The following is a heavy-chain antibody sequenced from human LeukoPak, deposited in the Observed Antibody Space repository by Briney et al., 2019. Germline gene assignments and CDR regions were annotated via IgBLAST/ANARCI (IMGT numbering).Heavy chain of an antibody. D-gene: IGHD3-10*01. CDR2: IKQDGSEK. Sequence: GGSLRLSCAASGFTFSSYWMSWVRQAPGKGLEWVANIKQDGSEKYYVDSVKGRFTISRDNAKNSLYLQMNSLRAEDTAVYYCASSYGSGSYALRYWGQGTLVTVSS. V-gene: IGHV3-7*01. CDR3: ASSYGSGSYALRY. J-gene: IGHJ4*02. CDR1: GFTFSSYW.